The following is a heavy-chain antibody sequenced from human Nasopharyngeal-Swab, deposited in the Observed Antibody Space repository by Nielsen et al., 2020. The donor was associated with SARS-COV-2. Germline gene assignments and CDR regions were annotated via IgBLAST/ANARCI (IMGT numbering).Heavy chain of an antibody. J-gene: IGHJ5*02. D-gene: IGHD4-17*01. CDR1: GFTFSSFA. V-gene: IGHV3-23*01. CDR3: AKGDSGDYTGNWFDP. CDR2: ITDAGGRT. Sequence: GESLKISCAASGFTFSSFAMSWVRQTPGTGLDWVSSITDAGGRTHYADSVKGRFTISSDNPKNTLYVQMNSLRVEDTAIYYCAKGDSGDYTGNWFDPRGQGTLVTVSS.